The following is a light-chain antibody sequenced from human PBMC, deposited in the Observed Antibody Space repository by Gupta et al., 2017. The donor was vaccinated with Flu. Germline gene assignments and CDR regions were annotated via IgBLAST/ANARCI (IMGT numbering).Light chain of an antibody. CDR1: QSVSSNY. J-gene: IGKJ4*01. CDR3: QQYDSSLACN. CDR2: GAS. V-gene: IGKV3-20*01. Sequence: DIVLTQSPGTLSLSPGERATLSCRASQSVSSNYLSWYQQAPGQAPRLLIYGASSRATGIPDRFIGSGSGTDFTLTISRLEPEDFALYDCQQYDSSLACNFGRGTKVEIK.